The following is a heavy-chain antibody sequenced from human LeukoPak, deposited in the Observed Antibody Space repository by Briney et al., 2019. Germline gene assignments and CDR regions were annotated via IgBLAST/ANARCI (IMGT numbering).Heavy chain of an antibody. V-gene: IGHV4-4*02. CDR1: GGSISNTNW. CDR2: ISLTGLT. D-gene: IGHD2-8*01. J-gene: IGHJ4*02. CDR3: SRENGAFSPFGY. Sequence: SGTLSLTCCVSGGSISNTNWWGWVRQPPGQGLEWIGEISLTGLTHYNPSLESRVTVSLDKSKNQLSLNLTSVTAADTAVYYCSRENGAFSPFGYWGQGTLVTVSS.